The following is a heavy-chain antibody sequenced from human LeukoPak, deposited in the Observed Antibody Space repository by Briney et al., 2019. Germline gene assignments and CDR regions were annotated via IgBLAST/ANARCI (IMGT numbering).Heavy chain of an antibody. CDR1: GGSISSSSYY. J-gene: IGHJ4*02. CDR2: IYYSGST. V-gene: IGHV4-39*01. Sequence: SETLSLTCTVSGGSISSSSYYWGWIRQPPGKGLEWIGSIYYSGSTYYDPSLKSRVTISVDTSKNQFSLKLSSVTAADTAVYYCARLVTGIAAAGIDYWGQGTLVTVSS. D-gene: IGHD6-13*01. CDR3: ARLVTGIAAAGIDY.